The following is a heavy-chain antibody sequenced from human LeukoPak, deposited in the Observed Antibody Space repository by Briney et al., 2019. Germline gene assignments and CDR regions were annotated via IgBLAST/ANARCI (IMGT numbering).Heavy chain of an antibody. CDR1: GFTFSSFV. D-gene: IGHD2-8*02. V-gene: IGHV3-23*01. Sequence: GGSLRLSCAASGFTFSSFVMSWVRQAPGKGLEWVSSISGSGVYKYYTDSVKGRFTISRDNSKNTLYVQMNSLRAEDTAVYYCAKVSCTGGPCSSLDYWGQGTLATVSS. CDR2: ISGSGVYK. CDR3: AKVSCTGGPCSSLDY. J-gene: IGHJ4*02.